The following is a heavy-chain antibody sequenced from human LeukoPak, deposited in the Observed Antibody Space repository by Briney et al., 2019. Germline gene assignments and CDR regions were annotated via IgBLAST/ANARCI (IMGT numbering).Heavy chain of an antibody. Sequence: PGRSLRLSCAASGFTFSNYGMHWVRQAPGKGLEWVAVMLYDESNEYSGDSVKGRFTISRDKSKNTLYLQMNSLRAEDTAVYYCARDPYYGSGKYYHGMDLWGRGTTVTVSS. V-gene: IGHV3-33*01. D-gene: IGHD3-10*01. CDR3: ARDPYYGSGKYYHGMDL. J-gene: IGHJ6*02. CDR1: GFTFSNYG. CDR2: MLYDESNE.